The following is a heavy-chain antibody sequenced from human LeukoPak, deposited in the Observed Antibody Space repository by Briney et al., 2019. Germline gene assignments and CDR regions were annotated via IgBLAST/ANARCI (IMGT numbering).Heavy chain of an antibody. CDR1: GGSFSGYY. V-gene: IGHV4-34*01. CDR3: ARWEVVPAANDY. J-gene: IGHJ4*02. CDR2: INHSGST. Sequence: PSETLSLTCAVYGGSFSGYYWSWIRQPPGKGLEWIGEINHSGSTNYNPSLKSRVTISVDTSKNQFSLKLSSVTAADTAVYYCARWEVVPAANDYWGQGTLVTVS. D-gene: IGHD2-2*01.